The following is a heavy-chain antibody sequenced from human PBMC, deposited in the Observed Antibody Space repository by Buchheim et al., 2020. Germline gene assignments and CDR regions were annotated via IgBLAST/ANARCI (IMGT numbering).Heavy chain of an antibody. CDR3: ARESYYDFWSGNYYYYYYMDV. V-gene: IGHV3-7*01. Sequence: EVQLLESGGGLVQPGGSLRLSCAASGFTFSSYWMSWVRQAPGKGLEWVANIKQDGSEKYYVDSVKGRFTISRDNAKNSLYLQMNSLRAEDTAVYYCARESYYDFWSGNYYYYYYMDVWGKGTT. CDR2: IKQDGSEK. J-gene: IGHJ6*03. CDR1: GFTFSSYW. D-gene: IGHD3-3*01.